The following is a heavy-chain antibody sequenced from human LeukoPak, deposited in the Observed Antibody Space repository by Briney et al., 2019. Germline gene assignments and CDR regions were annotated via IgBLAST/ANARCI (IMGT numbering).Heavy chain of an antibody. Sequence: GGSLRLSCAASGFMFSNYAMGWVRQAPGKGLEWVSGISGSGETTYYSDSEKGRFTISRDNSRNTLYLHMNSLRAEDTAVYFCARESFKALAGYLDSWGQGSLVTVSS. CDR1: GFMFSNYA. J-gene: IGHJ4*02. D-gene: IGHD6-19*01. CDR3: ARESFKALAGYLDS. V-gene: IGHV3-23*01. CDR2: ISGSGETT.